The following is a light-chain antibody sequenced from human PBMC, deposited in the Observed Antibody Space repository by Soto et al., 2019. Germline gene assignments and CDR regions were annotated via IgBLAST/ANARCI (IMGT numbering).Light chain of an antibody. Sequence: EIVLTQSPGTLSLSPGERATLSCRASQSTTRDFLAWYQQKPGQAPRLLMSGASSRSTGLPDRFTCSGSGRNLTLTITRLESEDFAVYYCQHYGGSPPYTFGQGTRLEIK. V-gene: IGKV3-20*01. CDR3: QHYGGSPPYT. J-gene: IGKJ2*01. CDR1: QSTTRDF. CDR2: GAS.